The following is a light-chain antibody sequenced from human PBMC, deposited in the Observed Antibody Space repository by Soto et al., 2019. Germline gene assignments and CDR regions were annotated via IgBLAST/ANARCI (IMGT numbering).Light chain of an antibody. J-gene: IGLJ1*01. CDR2: DDS. V-gene: IGLV3-21*02. CDR1: NIGSKS. CDR3: QVWDNIGDQYV. Sequence: SYELAQPPSVSVAPGQTARISCGGNNIGSKSVHWYQQKPGQAPALVVYDDSDRPSGIPERFSGSNSNPGSAATLIISRVEVGDEADYYCQVWDNIGDQYVFGTGTKVTVL.